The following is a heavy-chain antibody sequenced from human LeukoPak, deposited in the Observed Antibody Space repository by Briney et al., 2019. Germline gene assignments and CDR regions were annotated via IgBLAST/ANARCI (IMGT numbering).Heavy chain of an antibody. CDR1: GGSISSGGYY. CDR3: ARRLGSRGRFDP. Sequence: PSQTLSLTCTVSGGSISSGGYYWSWIRQHPGKGLEWIGYIYYSGSTYYNPSLKSRVTISVDTSKNQFSLKLTSVTAADTAVYYCARRLGSRGRFDPWGQGTLVTVSS. J-gene: IGHJ5*02. V-gene: IGHV4-31*03. D-gene: IGHD3-10*01. CDR2: IYYSGST.